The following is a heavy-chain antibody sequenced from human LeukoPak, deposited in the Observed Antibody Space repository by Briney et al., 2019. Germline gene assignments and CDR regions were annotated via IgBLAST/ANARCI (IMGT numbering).Heavy chain of an antibody. CDR3: ARGPGYSYAIYYYGMDV. CDR1: GYTFTSYY. Sequence: ASVKVSCKASGYTFTSYYMHWVRQAPGQGLEWMGIINPSGGSTSYAQKFQGRVTMTRDTSTSTVYMELSSLRSEDTAAYYCARGPGYSYAIYYYGMDVWGQGTTVTVSS. J-gene: IGHJ6*02. V-gene: IGHV1-46*01. D-gene: IGHD5-18*01. CDR2: INPSGGST.